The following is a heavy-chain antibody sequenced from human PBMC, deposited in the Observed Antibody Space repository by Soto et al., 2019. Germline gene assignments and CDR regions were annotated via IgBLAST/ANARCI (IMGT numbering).Heavy chain of an antibody. J-gene: IGHJ4*02. V-gene: IGHV1-8*01. CDR2: MNPNSGNT. Sequence: GASVKVSCKASGYTFTSYDINWVRQATGQGFEWMGWMNPNSGNTGYAQKFQGRVTMTRDTSITTAYMELSSLRSEDTAVYYCARDSPYHYDILTGYPDYWGQGTLVTVSS. CDR3: ARDSPYHYDILTGYPDY. D-gene: IGHD3-9*01. CDR1: GYTFTSYD.